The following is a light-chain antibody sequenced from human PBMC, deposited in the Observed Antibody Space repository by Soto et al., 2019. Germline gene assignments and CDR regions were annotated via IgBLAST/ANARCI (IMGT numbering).Light chain of an antibody. J-gene: IGLJ2*01. CDR1: SGSIASND. CDR3: QSYDSSTVV. Sequence: NFMLTQPHSVSESPGKTVTISCTRSSGSIASNDVQWYQQRPGSAPTTVIYENNQRPSGVPDRFSGSTDGSSNSASLTISGLQTEDEADYYCQSYDSSTVVFGGGTMLTVL. V-gene: IGLV6-57*04. CDR2: ENN.